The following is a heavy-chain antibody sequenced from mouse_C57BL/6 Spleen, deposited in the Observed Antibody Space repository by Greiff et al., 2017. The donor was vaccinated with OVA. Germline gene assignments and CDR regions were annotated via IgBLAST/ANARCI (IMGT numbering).Heavy chain of an antibody. CDR3: ARFGDGYYVRDYFDY. CDR1: GYTFTSYW. D-gene: IGHD2-3*01. Sequence: QVQLQQPGAELVKPGASVKMSCKASGYTFTSYWITWVKQRPGQGLEWIGDIYPGSGSTNYNEKFKSKATLTVDTSSSTAYMQLSSLTSEDSAVYYCARFGDGYYVRDYFDYWGQGTTLTVSS. CDR2: IYPGSGST. J-gene: IGHJ2*01. V-gene: IGHV1-55*01.